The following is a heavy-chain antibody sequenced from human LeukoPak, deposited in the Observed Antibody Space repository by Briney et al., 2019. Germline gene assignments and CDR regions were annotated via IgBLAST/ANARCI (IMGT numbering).Heavy chain of an antibody. V-gene: IGHV3-23*01. CDR1: GFTFSSYA. CDR2: ISGSGGST. Sequence: GGSLRLSCAASGFTFSSYAMSWVRQAPGKGLEWVSAISGSGGSTYYADSVKGRFTISRDNSKNTLYLQMNSLGAEDTALFHCARWSSIKVAATENCWGQGTLVTVSS. D-gene: IGHD6-19*01. CDR3: ARWSSIKVAATENC. J-gene: IGHJ4*02.